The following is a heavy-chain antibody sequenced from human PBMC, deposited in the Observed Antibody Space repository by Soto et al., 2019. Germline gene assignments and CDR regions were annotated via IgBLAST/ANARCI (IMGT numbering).Heavy chain of an antibody. V-gene: IGHV4-31*03. J-gene: IGHJ4*02. CDR2: IYYSGSS. Sequence: SETLSLTCTVSGASISSSGDFWSWIRQHPGKGLEWIGYIYYSGSSYYNPSLKSRVSIPVDTSKNQFSLRLSSVTAADTAVYYCARKVSSSSSGFDYWGQGTLVTVSS. D-gene: IGHD6-6*01. CDR1: GASISSSGDF. CDR3: ARKVSSSSSGFDY.